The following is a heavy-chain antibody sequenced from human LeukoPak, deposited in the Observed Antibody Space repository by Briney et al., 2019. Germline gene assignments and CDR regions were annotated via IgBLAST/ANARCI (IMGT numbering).Heavy chain of an antibody. CDR2: IYPGDSDT. D-gene: IGHD2-2*01. CDR1: GYTFTSYW. Sequence: GESLKISCKGSGYTFTSYWIGWVRQMPGKVLKWMGIIYPGDSDTTYNPSFQGEVTISAAKSISTAYLQWSSLKDSDTAMYYCARRYCSSTRCYAFDIWGQGTMVTVSS. CDR3: ARRYCSSTRCYAFDI. V-gene: IGHV5-51*01. J-gene: IGHJ3*02.